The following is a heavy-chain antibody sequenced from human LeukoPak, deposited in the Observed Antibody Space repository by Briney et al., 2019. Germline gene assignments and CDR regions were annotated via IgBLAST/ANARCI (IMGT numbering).Heavy chain of an antibody. CDR2: ISSSGSTI. CDR3: AKDTSGSYSYYFDY. CDR1: GFTFSDYY. J-gene: IGHJ4*02. D-gene: IGHD1-26*01. Sequence: GGSLRLSCAASGFTFSDYYMSWIRQAPGKGLEWVSYISSSGSTIYYADSVKGRFTISRDNAKNSLYLQMNSLRAEDTALYYCAKDTSGSYSYYFDYWGQGTLVTVSS. V-gene: IGHV3-11*01.